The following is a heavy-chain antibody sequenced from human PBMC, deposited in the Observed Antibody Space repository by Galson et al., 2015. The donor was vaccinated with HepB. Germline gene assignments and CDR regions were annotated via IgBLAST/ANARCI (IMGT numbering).Heavy chain of an antibody. J-gene: IGHJ4*02. V-gene: IGHV3-21*01. D-gene: IGHD3-22*01. CDR1: GFTFSSYS. CDR2: LSSSSSYI. Sequence: SLRLSCAASGFTFSSYSMNWVRQAPGKGLEWVSSLSSSSSYIYYADSVKGRFTISRDNAKNSLYLQMNSLRAEDTAVYYCAREWSYDDSSDTFDYWGQGTQVTVSS. CDR3: AREWSYDDSSDTFDY.